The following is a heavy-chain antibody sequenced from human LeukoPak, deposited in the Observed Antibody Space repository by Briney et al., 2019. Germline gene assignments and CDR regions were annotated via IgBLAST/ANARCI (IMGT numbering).Heavy chain of an antibody. CDR2: ISISGSAI. J-gene: IGHJ4*02. D-gene: IGHD2/OR15-2a*01. CDR1: GFTFSTYS. Sequence: PGGSLRLSCAASGFTFSTYSMNWVRQAPGKGLEWVSYISISGSAIYYADSVKGRFTISRDNSKNTLYLQMNSLRAEDTAVYYCAKSGVVLLHLIFDYWGQGTLVTVSS. V-gene: IGHV3-48*01. CDR3: AKSGVVLLHLIFDY.